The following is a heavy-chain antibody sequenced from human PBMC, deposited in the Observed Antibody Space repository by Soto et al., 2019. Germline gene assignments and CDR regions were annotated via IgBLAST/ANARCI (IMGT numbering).Heavy chain of an antibody. CDR1: GASISSDNR. CDR2: ISQSGTT. D-gene: IGHD2-15*01. J-gene: IGHJ6*02. V-gene: IGHV4-4*02. CDR3: AKKVPAALRLYYFFGLDV. Sequence: QVQLQESGPGLVKPSGTLSLTCAVSGASISSDNRWTWVRQPPGERLEWIGEISQSGTTKYNPSLASRVTISVDKSKNQFSLRLTSMTAADTAVYYCAKKVPAALRLYYFFGLDVWGQGTTVTVSS.